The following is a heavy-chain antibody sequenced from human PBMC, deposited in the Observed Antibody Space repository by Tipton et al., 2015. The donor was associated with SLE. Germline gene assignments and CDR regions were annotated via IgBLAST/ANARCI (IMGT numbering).Heavy chain of an antibody. D-gene: IGHD1-1*01. J-gene: IGHJ4*02. CDR2: IYSGGKT. CDR1: GFTFSAYG. CDR3: AKLDGYNSNYFDS. V-gene: IGHV3-23*03. Sequence: SLRLSYAASGFTFSAYGMSWVRQAPGKGLEWVSLIYSGGKTSFADSVKGRFSISRDNSENTLHLQMRSLRAEDTAVYYCAKLDGYNSNYFDSWGQGTLVTVSS.